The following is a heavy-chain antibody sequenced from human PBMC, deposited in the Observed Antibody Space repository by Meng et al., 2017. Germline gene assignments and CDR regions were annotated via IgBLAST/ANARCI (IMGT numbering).Heavy chain of an antibody. D-gene: IGHD5-24*01. V-gene: IGHV3-30*01. CDR2: ISYDGSNK. CDR1: EFTFSSYA. Sequence: AQLVESGGGVVQPGSSLRLSCAASEFTFSSYAMHWVRQAPGKGLEWVAVISYDGSNKYYADSVKGRFTISRDNSKNTLYLQMNSLRAEDTAVYYCARVGMADPPDWGQGTLVTVSS. J-gene: IGHJ4*02. CDR3: ARVGMADPPD.